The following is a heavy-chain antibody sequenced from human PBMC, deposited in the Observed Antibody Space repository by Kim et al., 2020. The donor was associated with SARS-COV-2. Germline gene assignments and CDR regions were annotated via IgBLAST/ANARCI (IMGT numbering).Heavy chain of an antibody. CDR3: ARRGPGFGELPKPHNWFDP. CDR2: IYYSGST. CDR1: GGSISSSSYY. Sequence: SETLSLTCTVSGGSISSSSYYWGWIRQPPGKGLEWIGSIYYSGSTYYNPSLKSRVTISVDTSKNQFSLKLSSVTAADTAVYYCARRGPGFGELPKPHNWFDPWGQGTLVTVSS. J-gene: IGHJ5*02. V-gene: IGHV4-39*01. D-gene: IGHD3-10*01.